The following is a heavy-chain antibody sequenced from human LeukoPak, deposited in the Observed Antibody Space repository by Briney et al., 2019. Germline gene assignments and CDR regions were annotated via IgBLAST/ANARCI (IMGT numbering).Heavy chain of an antibody. CDR3: ARGRVSSSTWYSTYYYYFYMDV. CDR1: GGSINNYY. D-gene: IGHD6-13*01. J-gene: IGHJ6*03. CDR2: IYYSGST. V-gene: IGHV4-59*01. Sequence: SETLSLTCPVSGGSINNYYWSWIRQPPRKGLGGIGYIYYSGSTNYNPSLKSRVTISVDTSKNQFSLKLSSVTAADTAVYYCARGRVSSSTWYSTYYYYFYMDVWGKGTTVTVSS.